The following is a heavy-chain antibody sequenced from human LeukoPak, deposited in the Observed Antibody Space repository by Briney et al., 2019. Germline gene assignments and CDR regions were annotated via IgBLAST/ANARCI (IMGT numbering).Heavy chain of an antibody. Sequence: GSLRLSCAASGFTVSSNYMSWVRQAPGKGLEWVSVIYSGGSTYYADSVKGRFTISRDNSKNTMYLQMNSLRAEDTAVYYCATQAVNDYGDYVDDYWGQGTLVTVSS. CDR1: GFTVSSNY. D-gene: IGHD4-17*01. CDR2: IYSGGST. CDR3: ATQAVNDYGDYVDDY. V-gene: IGHV3-66*01. J-gene: IGHJ4*02.